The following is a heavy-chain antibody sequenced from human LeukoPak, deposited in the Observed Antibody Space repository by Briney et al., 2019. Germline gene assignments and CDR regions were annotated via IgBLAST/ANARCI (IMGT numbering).Heavy chain of an antibody. CDR2: IYYSGST. J-gene: IGHJ4*02. D-gene: IGHD3-10*01. Sequence: SETLSLTCTVSGGSISSSSYYWGWIRQPPGKGLEWIGSIYYSGSTYYNPSLKSRVTISVDTSKNQFSLKLSSVTAADTAVYYCARDLYYYGSGSYYSSPLYFDYWGQGTLVTVSS. V-gene: IGHV4-39*07. CDR3: ARDLYYYGSGSYYSSPLYFDY. CDR1: GGSISSSSYY.